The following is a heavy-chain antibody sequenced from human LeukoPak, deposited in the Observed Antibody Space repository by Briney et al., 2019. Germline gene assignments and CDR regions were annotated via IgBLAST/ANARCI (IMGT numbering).Heavy chain of an antibody. CDR3: ARGRVTAAALCFDP. CDR2: MSPNSGNT. V-gene: IGHV1-8*01. J-gene: IGHJ5*02. Sequence: ASVKVSCKASGYTFTSYDINWVRQATGQVLEWMGWMSPNSGNTGYAQKFQGRVTMTRNTSISTAYMELSSLRSEDTAVYYCARGRVTAAALCFDPGGQGTLVTVSS. CDR1: GYTFTSYD. D-gene: IGHD2-15*01.